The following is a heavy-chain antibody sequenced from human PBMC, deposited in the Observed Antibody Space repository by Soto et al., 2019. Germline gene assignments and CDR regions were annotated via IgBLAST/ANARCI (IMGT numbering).Heavy chain of an antibody. CDR2: INAGNGNT. Sequence: QVQLVQSGAEVKKPGASVKVSCKASGYTFTSYAMHWVRQAPGQRLEWMGWINAGNGNTKYSQKFQGRVTITRDTAARTAYMELSSLRSEDTAVYYCARTPSRIVGAIYYYYYGMDVWGQGTTVTVSS. J-gene: IGHJ6*02. CDR1: GYTFTSYA. V-gene: IGHV1-3*01. CDR3: ARTPSRIVGAIYYYYYGMDV. D-gene: IGHD1-26*01.